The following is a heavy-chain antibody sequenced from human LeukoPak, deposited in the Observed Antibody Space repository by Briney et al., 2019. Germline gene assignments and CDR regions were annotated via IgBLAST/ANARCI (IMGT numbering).Heavy chain of an antibody. CDR2: MSYDGSNK. D-gene: IGHD6-19*01. V-gene: IGHV3-30*03. Sequence: GGSLRLSCAASGFTFSSYGMHWVRQAPGKGLEWVAFMSYDGSNKYYADSVKGRFTISRDHSKNTLYLQMNSLRAEDTAVYYCATSYSSGWYYFDYWGQGTLVTVSS. J-gene: IGHJ4*02. CDR3: ATSYSSGWYYFDY. CDR1: GFTFSSYG.